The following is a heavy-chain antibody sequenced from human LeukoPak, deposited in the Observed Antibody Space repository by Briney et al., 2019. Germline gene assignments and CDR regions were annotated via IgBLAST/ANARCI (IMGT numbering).Heavy chain of an antibody. CDR2: IWYDGSNK. Sequence: GGSLRLSCAASGFTFSSYGMHWVRQAPGKGREWGAVIWYDGSNKYYADSVKGRFTISRDNSKNTLYLQMNSLRAEDTAVYYCARGGDTAMVHLLSWGQGTLVTVSS. J-gene: IGHJ4*02. CDR1: GFTFSSYG. V-gene: IGHV3-33*01. CDR3: ARGGDTAMVHLLS. D-gene: IGHD5-18*01.